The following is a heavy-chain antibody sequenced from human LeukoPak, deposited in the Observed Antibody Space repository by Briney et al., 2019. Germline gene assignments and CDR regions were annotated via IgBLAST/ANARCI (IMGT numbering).Heavy chain of an antibody. CDR1: GFTFSSYR. CDR2: ISRSSSYI. D-gene: IGHD4-17*01. V-gene: IGHV3-21*01. Sequence: PGGSLRLSCPASGFTFSSYRMKWVRQAPGKGREWVSSISRSSSYIYYAGSVKGRFTISRDNDKNSLYLQMNSLRAEDTAVYYCASETLYGDYCYWGQGTLVAVSS. CDR3: ASETLYGDYCY. J-gene: IGHJ4*02.